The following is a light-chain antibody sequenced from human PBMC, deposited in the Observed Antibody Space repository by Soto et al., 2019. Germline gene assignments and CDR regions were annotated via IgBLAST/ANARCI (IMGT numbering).Light chain of an antibody. CDR1: QNIRNN. CDR2: GAS. CDR3: HQYNNWPPWT. Sequence: EVVMTQSPASLSVSPGERVTLSCRASQNIRNNLAWYQQKPGQSPRLLISGASTSEAGVPGRFSGSGSGTEFTLIISSLQSEDVASYYCHQYNNWPPWTFGQGTKV. J-gene: IGKJ1*01. V-gene: IGKV3-15*01.